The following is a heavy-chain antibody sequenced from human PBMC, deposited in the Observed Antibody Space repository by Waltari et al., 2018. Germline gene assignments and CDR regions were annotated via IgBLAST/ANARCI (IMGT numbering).Heavy chain of an antibody. CDR3: ARGRAVAGTDYYYYMDV. Sequence: QVQLQESGPELVKPSETLSLTCTVSGGSISGSYWRWIRQPPGKGLEWIGYIYYSGSTNYNPSLKSRVTISVDTSKNQFSLKLSSVTAADTAVYYCARGRAVAGTDYYYYMDVWGKGTTVTVSS. V-gene: IGHV4-59*01. J-gene: IGHJ6*03. D-gene: IGHD6-19*01. CDR1: GGSISGSY. CDR2: IYYSGST.